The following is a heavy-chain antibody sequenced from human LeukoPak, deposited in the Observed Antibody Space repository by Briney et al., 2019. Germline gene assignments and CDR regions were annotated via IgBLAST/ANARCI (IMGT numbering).Heavy chain of an antibody. CDR2: ISGSGGST. CDR3: AKRITMVRGVTFDY. CDR1: GFTFSSYA. J-gene: IGHJ4*02. D-gene: IGHD3-10*01. V-gene: IGHV3-23*01. Sequence: GGSLRLSCAASGFTFSSYAMSWVRQAPGKGLEWVSAISGSGGSTYYADSVKGRFTVSRDNSKNTLYLQTNSLRAEDTAVYYCAKRITMVRGVTFDYWGQGTLVTVSS.